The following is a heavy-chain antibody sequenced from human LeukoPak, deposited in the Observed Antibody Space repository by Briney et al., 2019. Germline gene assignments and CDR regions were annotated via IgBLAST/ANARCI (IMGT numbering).Heavy chain of an antibody. V-gene: IGHV4-59*10. CDR1: GGSFSGYY. D-gene: IGHD5-18*01. CDR2: IYTSGST. Sequence: SETLSLTCAVYGGSFSGYYWSWIRQPAGKGLEWIGRIYTSGSTNYNPSLKSRVTISVDTSKNQFSLKLSSVTAADTAVYYCARGSAMVPDWGQGTLVTVSS. CDR3: ARGSAMVPD. J-gene: IGHJ4*02.